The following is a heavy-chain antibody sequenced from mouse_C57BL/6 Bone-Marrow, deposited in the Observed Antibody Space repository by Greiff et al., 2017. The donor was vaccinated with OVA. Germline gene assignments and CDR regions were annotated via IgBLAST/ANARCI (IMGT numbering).Heavy chain of an antibody. V-gene: IGHV1-64*01. CDR1: GYTFTSYW. Sequence: VQLQQPGAELVKPGASVKLSCKASGYTFTSYWMHWVKQRPGQGLEWIGLIHPNSGSTNYNEKFKSKATLTVDKSSSTAYMQLSSLTTGDSAVYSCANFFAAEDTGGVYYAMDYWGQGTSVTVSS. CDR3: ANFFAAEDTGGVYYAMDY. J-gene: IGHJ4*01. D-gene: IGHD3-2*02. CDR2: IHPNSGST.